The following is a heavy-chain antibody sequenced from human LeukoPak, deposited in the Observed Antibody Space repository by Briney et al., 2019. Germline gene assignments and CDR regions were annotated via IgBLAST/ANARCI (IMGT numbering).Heavy chain of an antibody. CDR1: GFTFSTYA. D-gene: IGHD4-17*01. Sequence: GGSLGLSCAASGFTFSTYAMTWVRQAPGKGLEWVSVIFNSGTSTYYADTVKGRFTISRDNSKNTLHLQMSSLRAEDTAVYYCAKDMYGDFGGVDYWGQGTLVTVSS. J-gene: IGHJ4*02. V-gene: IGHV3-23*01. CDR3: AKDMYGDFGGVDY. CDR2: IFNSGTST.